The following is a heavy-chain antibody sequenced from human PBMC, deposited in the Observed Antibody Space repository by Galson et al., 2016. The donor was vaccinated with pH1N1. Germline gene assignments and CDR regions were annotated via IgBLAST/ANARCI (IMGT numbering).Heavy chain of an antibody. CDR3: AKDRDSSGPQHHYYYGMDI. Sequence: SLRLSCAASGFTFSSYGMHWVRQTPGKGLEWVAVISYDGRSEYYADSVKGRFTISRDNSRSTLYLQLNSLRGDDTAVYYCAKDRDSSGPQHHYYYGMDIWGRGTTVTVSS. V-gene: IGHV3-30*18. CDR2: ISYDGRSE. D-gene: IGHD3-22*01. J-gene: IGHJ6*02. CDR1: GFTFSSYG.